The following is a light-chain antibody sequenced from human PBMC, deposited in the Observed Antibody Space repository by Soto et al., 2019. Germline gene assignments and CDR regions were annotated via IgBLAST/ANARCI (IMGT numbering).Light chain of an antibody. Sequence: DIQMTQSPSTLSASVGDSVTIACRASQSISSWLAWYQQKPGIAPKLLISDASSLESGVPSRFSGSGSVTEFTLTISSLQPDDFATYYCQYYETYPAFGQGTKVEIK. CDR3: QYYETYPA. V-gene: IGKV1-5*01. CDR1: QSISSW. J-gene: IGKJ1*01. CDR2: DAS.